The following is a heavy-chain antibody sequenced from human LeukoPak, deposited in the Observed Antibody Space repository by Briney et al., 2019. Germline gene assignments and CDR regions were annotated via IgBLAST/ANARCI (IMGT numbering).Heavy chain of an antibody. Sequence: PGGSLRLSCSASGFTFSSYAMHWVRRAPGKGLEYLSAISTNGGSTYYADSVNGRFTISRDNSKNTLYLQMSSLRAEDTAVYYCVRKGYGDYIYDYWGQGTLVTVSS. CDR3: VRKGYGDYIYDY. D-gene: IGHD4-17*01. V-gene: IGHV3-64D*06. J-gene: IGHJ4*02. CDR2: ISTNGGST. CDR1: GFTFSSYA.